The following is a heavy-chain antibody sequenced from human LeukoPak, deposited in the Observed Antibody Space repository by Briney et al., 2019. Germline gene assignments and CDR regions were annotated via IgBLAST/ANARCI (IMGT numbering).Heavy chain of an antibody. CDR2: IYPGDSDT. CDR3: ARHSRYSGNPDAFDI. J-gene: IGHJ3*02. V-gene: IGHV5-51*01. D-gene: IGHD1-26*01. CDR1: GYSFTSYW. Sequence: GESLKISCKGSGYSFTSYWIGWVRQMPGKGLEWMGIIYPGDSDTRYSPSFQGQVTISADKSISTAYLQWSSLKASDTAMYYCARHSRYSGNPDAFDIWGQGTMVTVSS.